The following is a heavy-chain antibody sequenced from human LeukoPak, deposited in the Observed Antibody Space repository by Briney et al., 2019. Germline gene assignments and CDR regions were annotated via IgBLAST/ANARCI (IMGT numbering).Heavy chain of an antibody. CDR1: GFTVSTNY. J-gene: IGHJ4*02. CDR3: AKEVWELLEPNYFDY. D-gene: IGHD1-26*01. CDR2: ISGSGGST. Sequence: GGSLRLSCAASGFTVSTNYMSWVRQAPGKGLEWVSAISGSGGSTYYADSVKGRFTISRDNSKNTLYLQMNSLRAEDTAVYYCAKEVWELLEPNYFDYWGQGTLVTVSS. V-gene: IGHV3-23*01.